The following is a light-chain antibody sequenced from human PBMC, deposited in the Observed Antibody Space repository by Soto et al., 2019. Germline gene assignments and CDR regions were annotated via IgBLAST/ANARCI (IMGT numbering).Light chain of an antibody. CDR1: SSDIGAYNY. Sequence: QSALTQPASVSGSPGQWITISCTGTSSDIGAYNYVSWYQQHPGKAPKVIIYDVSTRRSGVSNRFSDSKSGNTASLTISGLQAEDEADYYCSPYTSANTRVFGTGTKVTVL. CDR2: DVS. J-gene: IGLJ1*01. CDR3: SPYTSANTRV. V-gene: IGLV2-14*03.